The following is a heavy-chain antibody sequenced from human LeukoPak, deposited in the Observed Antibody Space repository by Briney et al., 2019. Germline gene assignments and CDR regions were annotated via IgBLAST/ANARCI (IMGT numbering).Heavy chain of an antibody. Sequence: SETLSLTCTVSGGSISGFYWSWIRQSPGKGLEWIGYIYSSGSTNYNPPLKSRVTISVDTSKNQFSLKVSSVTASETAVYYCARNTVGNSFVAYWGQEPRVTVP. CDR1: GGSISGFY. J-gene: IGHJ4*02. CDR2: IYSSGST. CDR3: ARNTVGNSFVAY. D-gene: IGHD1-14*01. V-gene: IGHV4-4*09.